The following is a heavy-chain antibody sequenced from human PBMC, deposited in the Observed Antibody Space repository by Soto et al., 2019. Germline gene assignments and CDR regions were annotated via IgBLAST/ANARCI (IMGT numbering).Heavy chain of an antibody. J-gene: IGHJ3*02. CDR3: ARAAYYYDSSGYYRGGAFDI. Sequence: QVPLVESGGGVVQPGRSLRLSCAASGFTFSSYGMHWVRQAPGKGLEWVAVIWYDGSNKYYADSVKGRFTISRDNSKNTLYLQMNSLRAEDTAVYYCARAAYYYDSSGYYRGGAFDIWGQGTMVTVSS. CDR2: IWYDGSNK. D-gene: IGHD3-22*01. CDR1: GFTFSSYG. V-gene: IGHV3-33*01.